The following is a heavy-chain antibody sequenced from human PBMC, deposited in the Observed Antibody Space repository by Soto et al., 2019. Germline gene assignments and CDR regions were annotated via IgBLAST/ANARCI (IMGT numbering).Heavy chain of an antibody. CDR3: ARDLGGPDY. CDR1: DFSLSPYW. Sequence: GGSLRLSCAASDFSLSPYWMHWVRQVPGRGLEWVARLSSDGFGAAYADSVKGRFFISRDIARNTLSLQMNSLRADDTAVYYCARDLGGPDYWGRGTSVTVS. J-gene: IGHJ4*02. D-gene: IGHD3-16*01. V-gene: IGHV3-74*03. CDR2: LSSDGFGA.